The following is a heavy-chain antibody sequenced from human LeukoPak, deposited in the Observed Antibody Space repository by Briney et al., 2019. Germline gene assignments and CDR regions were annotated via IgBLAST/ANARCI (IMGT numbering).Heavy chain of an antibody. D-gene: IGHD3-22*01. J-gene: IGHJ4*02. CDR1: GGSISSYY. V-gene: IGHV4-59*08. Sequence: PSETLSLTCTVSGGSISSYYWSWIRQPPGKGLEWIGYIYYSGNTNYNPSLKSRVTISVDTSKNQFSLKVSPVTAADTAVYYCARRSDSSGYYSFDYWGQGTLVTVSS. CDR2: IYYSGNT. CDR3: ARRSDSSGYYSFDY.